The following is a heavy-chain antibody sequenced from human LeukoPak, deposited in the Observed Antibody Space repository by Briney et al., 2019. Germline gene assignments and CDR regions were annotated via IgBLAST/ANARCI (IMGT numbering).Heavy chain of an antibody. CDR1: GGTFSSYA. CDR3: ARTGDQLPFDY. J-gene: IGHJ4*02. V-gene: IGHV1-69*04. D-gene: IGHD2-2*01. Sequence: AASVKVSCKASGGTFSSYAISWVRQAPGQGLEWMGRIIPILGIANYAQKFQGRVTITADKSTSTAYMELSSLRSEDTAVYYCARTGDQLPFDYWGQGTPVTVSS. CDR2: IIPILGIA.